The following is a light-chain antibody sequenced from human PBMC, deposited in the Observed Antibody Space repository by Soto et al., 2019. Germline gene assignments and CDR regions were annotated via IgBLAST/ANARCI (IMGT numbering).Light chain of an antibody. CDR1: QSVSSNY. Sequence: EIVLTQSPGTLSLSPGERATLSCRASQSVSSNYLTWYQQKPGQAPRLLIYGASSRATGIPDRFSGSGSGTDFTLTISRLEPEDFAVYYYQQYGSTSFTFGPGTKVDIK. CDR3: QQYGSTSFT. V-gene: IGKV3-20*01. CDR2: GAS. J-gene: IGKJ3*01.